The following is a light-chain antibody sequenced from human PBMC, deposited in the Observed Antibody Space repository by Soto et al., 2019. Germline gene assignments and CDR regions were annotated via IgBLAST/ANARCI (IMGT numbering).Light chain of an antibody. CDR1: SSNIGSNY. J-gene: IGLJ3*02. CDR3: ATWDDSLSGGV. V-gene: IGLV1-47*01. CDR2: RNN. Sequence: QSVLTQPPSASGTPGQRVTISCSGSSSNIGSNYIYWYQHLPGTAPKLLIYRNNQRPSGVPDRFSGSKSGTSASLAISGLQSEDEADYYCATWDDSLSGGVFGGGTKRTVL.